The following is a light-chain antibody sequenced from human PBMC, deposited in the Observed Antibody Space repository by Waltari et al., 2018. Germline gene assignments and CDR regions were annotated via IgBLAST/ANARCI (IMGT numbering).Light chain of an antibody. V-gene: IGLV1-47*01. Sequence: QSVLTQPPSASGTPGQRVTISCSGSRSNLGNHYVYWYQQLPGTAPKLLIYRNNPRPSGVPDRFSGSKSGTSASLAISGLRSEDEADYYCAVWDDSLSGRVFGGGTKVTVL. CDR1: RSNLGNHY. CDR2: RNN. J-gene: IGLJ3*02. CDR3: AVWDDSLSGRV.